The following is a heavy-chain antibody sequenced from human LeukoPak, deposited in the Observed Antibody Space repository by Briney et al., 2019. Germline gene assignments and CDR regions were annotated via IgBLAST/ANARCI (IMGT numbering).Heavy chain of an antibody. J-gene: IGHJ4*02. CDR3: ARQYCSSTSRYTYYYDTYYFDY. D-gene: IGHD2-2*02. CDR1: GGSISSSSYY. Sequence: SETLSLTCTVSGGSISSSSYYWGWIRQPPGKGLEWIGSIYYSGSTYYNPSLKSRVTISVDTSKNQFSLKLSSVTAADTAVYYCARQYCSSTSRYTYYYDTYYFDYWGQGTLVTVSS. CDR2: IYYSGST. V-gene: IGHV4-39*01.